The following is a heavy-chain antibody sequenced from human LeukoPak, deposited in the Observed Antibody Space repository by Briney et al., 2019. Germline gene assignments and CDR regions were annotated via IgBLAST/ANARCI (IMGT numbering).Heavy chain of an antibody. CDR1: GFTVSSYG. CDR2: ISYDGSNK. Sequence: GGSLRLSCAASGFTVSSYGMHWVRQAPGKGLEWVAVISYDGSNKYYADSVKGRFTISRDNSKNTLYLQMNSLRAEDTAVYYCAKDKTGPIDYWGQGTLVTVSS. V-gene: IGHV3-30*18. D-gene: IGHD1-1*01. J-gene: IGHJ4*02. CDR3: AKDKTGPIDY.